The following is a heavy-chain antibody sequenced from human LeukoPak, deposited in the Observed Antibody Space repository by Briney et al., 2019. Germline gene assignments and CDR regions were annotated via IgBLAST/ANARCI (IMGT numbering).Heavy chain of an antibody. J-gene: IGHJ3*01. CDR2: IYYSGIT. CDR1: GDSISSSNYY. CDR3: ASLPSNDAFDV. V-gene: IGHV4-39*01. Sequence: SETLSLTCTVSGDSISSSNYYWGWIRQPPGKGLEWIASIYYSGITYYNPSLKSRVTISVDTPKSQFSLKLNSVTAADTAVYYCASLPSNDAFDVWGRGTMITVSS.